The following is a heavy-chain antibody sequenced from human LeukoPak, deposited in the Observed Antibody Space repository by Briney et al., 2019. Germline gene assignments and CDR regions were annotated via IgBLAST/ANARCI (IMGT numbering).Heavy chain of an antibody. J-gene: IGHJ4*02. CDR1: GFTFSSYA. CDR3: AKDREIAAAGILIFDY. D-gene: IGHD6-13*01. Sequence: PGGSLRLSCAASGFTFSSYAMSWVRQAPGKGLEWVSAISGSGGSTYYADSVKGRFTISRDNSKNTLYLQMNSLRAEDTAVYYCAKDREIAAAGILIFDYWGQGTLVTVSS. V-gene: IGHV3-23*01. CDR2: ISGSGGST.